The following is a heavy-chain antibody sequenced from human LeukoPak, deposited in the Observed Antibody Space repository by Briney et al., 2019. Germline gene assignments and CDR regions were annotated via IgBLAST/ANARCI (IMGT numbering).Heavy chain of an antibody. CDR2: ISGSGGST. CDR1: GFTFSSYA. J-gene: IGHJ6*02. D-gene: IGHD6-13*01. CDR3: AKGRAAGKRNYGMGV. Sequence: GGSLRLSCAASGFTFSSYAMSWVRQAPGKGLEWVSAISGSGGSTYYADSVKGRFTISRDNSKNTLYLQMNSLRAEDTAVYYCAKGRAAGKRNYGMGVWGQGTTVAVSS. V-gene: IGHV3-23*01.